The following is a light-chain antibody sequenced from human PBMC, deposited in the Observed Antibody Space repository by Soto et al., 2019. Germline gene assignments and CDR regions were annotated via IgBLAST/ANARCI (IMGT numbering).Light chain of an antibody. CDR2: DAS. CDR3: QQCSSWPLT. V-gene: IGKV3-11*01. CDR1: QSASSY. Sequence: EIVLTQSPATLSLSPGERATLSCRASQSASSYLAWYQQKPGQAPRLLIYDASNRATGIPARFSGSGSGTDFTLTISSLEPEDFAVYYCQQCSSWPLTCGGGTKVEIK. J-gene: IGKJ4*01.